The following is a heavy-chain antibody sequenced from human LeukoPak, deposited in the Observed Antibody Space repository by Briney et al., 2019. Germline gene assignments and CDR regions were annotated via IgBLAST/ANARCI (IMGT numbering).Heavy chain of an antibody. CDR3: ARVDLDTADFDY. J-gene: IGHJ4*02. Sequence: SETLSLTCTVSGGSISSGDYYWSWIRQPPGKGLEWIGYIYYSGSTYYNPSLKSRVTISVDTSKNQFSLKLSSVTAAGTAVYYCARVDLDTADFDYWGQGTLVTVSS. CDR2: IYYSGST. D-gene: IGHD5-18*01. V-gene: IGHV4-30-4*01. CDR1: GGSISSGDYY.